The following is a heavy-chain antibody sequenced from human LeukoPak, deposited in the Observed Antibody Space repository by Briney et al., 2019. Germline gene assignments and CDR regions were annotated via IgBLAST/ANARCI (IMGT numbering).Heavy chain of an antibody. J-gene: IGHJ5*02. D-gene: IGHD2-2*01. CDR3: ARGVLVYCSSTSCYQRFEP. CDR1: GYTFTSYD. V-gene: IGHV1-8*01. CDR2: RNPNSGNT. Sequence: GASVKVYCKASGYTFTSYDINWVRQATGQGLEWMGWRNPNSGNTGYAQKFQGRVTMTRNTSISTAYMELSSLRSEDTAVYYCARGVLVYCSSTSCYQRFEPWGQGTLVTASS.